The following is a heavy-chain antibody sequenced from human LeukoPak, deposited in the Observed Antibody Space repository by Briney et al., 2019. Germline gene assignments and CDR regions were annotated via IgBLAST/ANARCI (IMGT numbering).Heavy chain of an antibody. CDR1: GGTFSSYA. CDR3: ARDLGFVEMATAPFDY. J-gene: IGHJ4*02. Sequence: SVKVSCKASGGTFSSYAISWVRQAPGQGLEWMGRIIPILGIANYAQKFKGRVTITADKSTSTAYMDLSSLRCEDTAVYYCARDLGFVEMATAPFDYWGQGTLVTVSS. V-gene: IGHV1-69*04. D-gene: IGHD5-18*01. CDR2: IIPILGIA.